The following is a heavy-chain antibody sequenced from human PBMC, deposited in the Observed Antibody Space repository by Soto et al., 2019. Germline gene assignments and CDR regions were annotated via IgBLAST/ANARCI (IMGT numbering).Heavy chain of an antibody. D-gene: IGHD3-22*01. CDR1: GFTFSSYA. Sequence: PGGSLRLSCAASGFTFSSYAMHWVRQAPGKGLEYVSAISSNGGSTYYANSVKGRFTISRDNSKNTLYLQMGSLRAEDMAVYYCARVGMSLGIVDAFDIWGQGTMVTVSS. CDR2: ISSNGGST. V-gene: IGHV3-64*01. J-gene: IGHJ3*02. CDR3: ARVGMSLGIVDAFDI.